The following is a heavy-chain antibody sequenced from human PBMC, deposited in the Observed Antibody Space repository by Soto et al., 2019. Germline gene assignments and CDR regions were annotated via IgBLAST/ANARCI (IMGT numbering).Heavy chain of an antibody. Sequence: QVQLVQSGAEVKKPGSSVKVSCKASGGTFSSYTISWVRQAPGQGPEWMGRIIPILGIANYAEKFQGRGTITAEKSTKTAYMELSSLGSEDTAVYYCATSVPGVGPLEPLLRFDYWGQGTLVTVFS. CDR1: GGTFSSYT. CDR2: IIPILGIA. D-gene: IGHD3-3*01. V-gene: IGHV1-69*02. J-gene: IGHJ4*02. CDR3: ATSVPGVGPLEPLLRFDY.